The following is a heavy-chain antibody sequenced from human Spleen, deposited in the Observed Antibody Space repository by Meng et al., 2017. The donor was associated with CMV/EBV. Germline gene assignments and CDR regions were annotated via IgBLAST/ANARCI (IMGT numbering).Heavy chain of an antibody. CDR3: AKNVYSGNYSDYS. Sequence: SETLSLTCTVSGGSITSSTFYWGWIRQPPGKGLEWIGNIYYSGSTNYNPSLKSRVTISVDTSKNQFSLKLSSVTAADTAVYYCAKNVYSGNYSDYSWGQGTLVTVSS. CDR2: IYYSGST. CDR1: GGSITSSTFY. V-gene: IGHV4-39*07. D-gene: IGHD1-26*01. J-gene: IGHJ4*02.